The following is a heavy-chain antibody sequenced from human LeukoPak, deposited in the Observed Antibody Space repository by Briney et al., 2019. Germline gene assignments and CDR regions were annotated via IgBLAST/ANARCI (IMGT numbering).Heavy chain of an antibody. CDR2: ISYDGSNK. Sequence: GGSPRLSCAASGFTFSSYGMHWVRQAPDKGLEWVAVISYDGSNKYYADSVKGRFTISRDNSKNTLYLQMNSLRAEDTAVYYCAHIPSSSDYWGQGTLVTVSS. CDR1: GFTFSSYG. D-gene: IGHD6-6*01. CDR3: AHIPSSSDY. J-gene: IGHJ4*02. V-gene: IGHV3-30*03.